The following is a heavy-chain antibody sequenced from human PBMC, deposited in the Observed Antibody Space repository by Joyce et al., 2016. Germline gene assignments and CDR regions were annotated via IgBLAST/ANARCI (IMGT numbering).Heavy chain of an antibody. CDR2: VHYTGSA. J-gene: IGHJ4*02. D-gene: IGHD2-15*01. CDR3: ARVCIGDGSCADY. CDR1: GGSMYNYY. Sequence: QVQLQESGPGLVKASETLSLTCTVSGGSMYNYYWSWVRQPPGKGLEWVGYVHYTGSATYNPSLKSRLAISVDLSKNHFSLKMTSVTAADTAVYYCARVCIGDGSCADYWGQGILVTVSS. V-gene: IGHV4-59*01.